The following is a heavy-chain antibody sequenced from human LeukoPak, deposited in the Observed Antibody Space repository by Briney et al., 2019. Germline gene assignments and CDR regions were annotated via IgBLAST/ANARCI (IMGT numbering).Heavy chain of an antibody. D-gene: IGHD6-13*01. J-gene: IGHJ4*02. CDR2: ISWNSGDI. V-gene: IGHV3-9*01. CDR3: ARPPGIAAAAYFDY. Sequence: GGSLRLSCTASGFTFDDYAMHWVRQAPGKGLDWVSGISWNSGDIVYADSVKGRFTISRDNAKNSLYLQMNSLRAEDTAVYYCARPPGIAAAAYFDYWGQGTLVTVSS. CDR1: GFTFDDYA.